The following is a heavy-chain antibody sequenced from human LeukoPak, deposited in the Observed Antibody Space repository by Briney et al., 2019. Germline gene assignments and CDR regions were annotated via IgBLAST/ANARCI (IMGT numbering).Heavy chain of an antibody. CDR3: ARGLDGTTGGYYFDD. Sequence: SETLSLTCAVYGGSFSGYYLSWVRQPPGKGLEWIGEINHSGSTNYNPSLKSRVPISLDTSKNQFSLKLSSVTAADTAVYYYARGLDGTTGGYYFDDWGKGTLVTAS. V-gene: IGHV4-34*01. D-gene: IGHD4-4*01. CDR1: GGSFSGYY. J-gene: IGHJ4*02. CDR2: INHSGST.